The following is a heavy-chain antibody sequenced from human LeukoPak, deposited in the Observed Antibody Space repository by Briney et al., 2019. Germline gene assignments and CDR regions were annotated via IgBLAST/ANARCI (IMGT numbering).Heavy chain of an antibody. D-gene: IGHD3-16*01. CDR3: ATQGGSFDY. J-gene: IGHJ4*02. Sequence: GGSLRLSCAASGFTFNSYAMSWVRQAPGKGLEWVSIISASGGSTYYADSVKGRFTISRDNSKNTLYLQMNSLRAEDTAVYYCATQGGSFDYWGQGTLVTVSS. V-gene: IGHV3-23*01. CDR1: GFTFNSYA. CDR2: ISASGGST.